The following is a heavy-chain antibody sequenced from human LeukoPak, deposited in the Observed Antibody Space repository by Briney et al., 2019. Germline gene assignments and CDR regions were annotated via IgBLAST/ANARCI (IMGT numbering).Heavy chain of an antibody. V-gene: IGHV3-20*04. Sequence: TGGSLRLSCATSGFTFVDYGLSWVRRAPGKGLEWLCAINYNGAITDYADSVKGRFTISRDIAKNSLYLRMDSLRAEDTALYYCARDRLGPSFSVSHFDLWGQGTLVTVSS. D-gene: IGHD3-3*02. CDR1: GFTFVDYG. CDR2: INYNGAIT. CDR3: ARDRLGPSFSVSHFDL. J-gene: IGHJ4*02.